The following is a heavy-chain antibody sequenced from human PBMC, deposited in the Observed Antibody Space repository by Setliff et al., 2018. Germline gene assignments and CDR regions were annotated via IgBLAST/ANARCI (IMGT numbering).Heavy chain of an antibody. CDR3: ARHEFVGGYYGSVTYRHFDY. Sequence: PSETLSLTCTVSGDSISSTSYQWGWVRQPPGKGLEWIGSIYYTGTAYYNPSLKSRVPISVDTSKNQFSLQVTSLAATDTALYFCARHEFVGGYYGSVTYRHFDYWGQGILVTVSS. CDR2: IYYTGTA. V-gene: IGHV4-39*01. CDR1: GDSISSTSYQ. D-gene: IGHD3-10*01. J-gene: IGHJ4*02.